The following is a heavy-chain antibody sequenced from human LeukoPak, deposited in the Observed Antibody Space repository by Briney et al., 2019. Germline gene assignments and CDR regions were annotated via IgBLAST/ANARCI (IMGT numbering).Heavy chain of an antibody. CDR2: ISSSSSTI. Sequence: GGSLRLSCAASGFTFSSYSMNWVRQAPGKGLEWVSYISSSSSTIYYADSVKGRFTISRDNAKNSLYLQMNSLRDEDTAVYYCARVGCSSTSCKPYYYYYGMDVWGQGTAVTVSS. CDR1: GFTFSSYS. CDR3: ARVGCSSTSCKPYYYYYGMDV. D-gene: IGHD2-2*01. J-gene: IGHJ6*02. V-gene: IGHV3-48*02.